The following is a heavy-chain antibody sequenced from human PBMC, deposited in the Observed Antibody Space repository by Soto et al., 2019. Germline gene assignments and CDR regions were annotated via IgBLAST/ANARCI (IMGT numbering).Heavy chain of an antibody. V-gene: IGHV1-46*01. Sequence: APGQGLEWMGMINPSGNNTSYPQKFQGRVTMTRDTSTTALCLELSSLKSEDTAVYYCARRSQSGRSCCFGGVDPWGQGTLVTVS. J-gene: IGHJ5*02. D-gene: IGHD2-15*01. CDR3: ARRSQSGRSCCFGGVDP. CDR2: INPSGNNT.